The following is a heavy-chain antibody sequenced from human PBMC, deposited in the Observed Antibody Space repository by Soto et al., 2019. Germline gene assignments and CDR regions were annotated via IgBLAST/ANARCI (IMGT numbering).Heavy chain of an antibody. Sequence: QVQLQQWGAGLLKPSETLSLTCAVYGGSFSGYYWSWIRQPPGKGLAWIGEINHSGSTNYNPSLKSRVTISVDTSTNQFSLKRSSGTAADTAVYYCARGRVAAAGYYYYGMDVWGQGTTVTVSS. V-gene: IGHV4-34*01. J-gene: IGHJ6*02. CDR1: GGSFSGYY. CDR3: ARGRVAAAGYYYYGMDV. D-gene: IGHD6-13*01. CDR2: INHSGST.